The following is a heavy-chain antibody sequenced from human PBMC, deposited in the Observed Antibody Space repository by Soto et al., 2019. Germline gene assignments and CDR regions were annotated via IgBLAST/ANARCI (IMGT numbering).Heavy chain of an antibody. CDR1: GFTVSSNY. J-gene: IGHJ4*02. CDR3: ARDSPAKNFDY. V-gene: IGHV3-66*01. Sequence: EVQLVESGGGLVQPGGSPRLSCAASGFTVSSNYMSWVRQAPGKGLEWVSVIYSGGSTYYADSVKGRFTISRDNSKNTLYLQMNSLRAEDTAVYYCARDSPAKNFDYWGQGTLVTVSS. CDR2: IYSGGST.